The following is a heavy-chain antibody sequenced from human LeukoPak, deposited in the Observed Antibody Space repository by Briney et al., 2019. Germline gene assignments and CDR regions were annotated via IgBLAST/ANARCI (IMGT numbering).Heavy chain of an antibody. CDR3: ARGGRPAGYQNDY. V-gene: IGHV3-30*03. CDR2: ISYDGSNK. D-gene: IGHD5-18*01. J-gene: IGHJ4*02. CDR1: GFTFSSYG. Sequence: PGGSLRLSCAASGFTFSSYGMHWVRQAPGKGLEWVAVISYDGSNKYYADSVKGRFTISRDNSKNTLYLQMNSLRAEDTAVYYCARGGRPAGYQNDYWGQGTLVTVSS.